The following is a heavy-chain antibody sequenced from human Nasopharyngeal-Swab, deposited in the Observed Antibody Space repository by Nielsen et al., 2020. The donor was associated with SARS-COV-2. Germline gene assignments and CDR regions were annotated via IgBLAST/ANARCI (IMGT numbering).Heavy chain of an antibody. D-gene: IGHD4-17*01. CDR3: TKSNDYGDYGYDP. Sequence: GESLKISCAASGFTFSGSAMHWVRQASGKGPEWVGRIRSKANSYATAYAASVKGRFTISRDDSKNTAYLQMNSLKTEDTAVYYCTKSNDYGDYGYDPWGQGTLVTVSS. CDR1: GFTFSGSA. CDR2: IRSKANSYAT. V-gene: IGHV3-73*01. J-gene: IGHJ5*02.